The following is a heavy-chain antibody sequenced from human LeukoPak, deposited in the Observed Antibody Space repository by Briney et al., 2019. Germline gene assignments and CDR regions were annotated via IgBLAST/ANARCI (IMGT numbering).Heavy chain of an antibody. CDR2: INHSGST. Sequence: KPSETLSLTCAVYGGSFSGYYWSWIRQPPGKGLEWIGEINHSGSTNYNPSLKSRVTISVDTSKNQFSLKLSSVTAADTAVYYCARAPRRASTTLLPWPQETLVTVSS. CDR3: ARAPRRASTTLLP. J-gene: IGHJ5*02. D-gene: IGHD1-26*01. V-gene: IGHV4-34*01. CDR1: GGSFSGYY.